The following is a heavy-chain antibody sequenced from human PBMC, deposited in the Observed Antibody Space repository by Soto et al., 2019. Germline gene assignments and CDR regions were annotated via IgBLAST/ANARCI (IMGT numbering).Heavy chain of an antibody. V-gene: IGHV3-23*01. CDR1: GFTFGTYA. Sequence: PGGSLRLSCVVSGFTFGTYAMSWVRQAPGRGLEWVSAMSATGSTHYSDSVKGRFAISRDNSKNTLYLQMTSLSAEDTAVYYCAKNKVQWLAPPDDWGQGTLVNVSS. CDR3: AKNKVQWLAPPDD. J-gene: IGHJ4*02. CDR2: MSATGST. D-gene: IGHD6-19*01.